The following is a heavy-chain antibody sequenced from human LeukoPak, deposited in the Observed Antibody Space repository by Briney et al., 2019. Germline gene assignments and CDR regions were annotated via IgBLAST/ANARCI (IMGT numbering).Heavy chain of an antibody. Sequence: GSLRLSCAASGFTFSSYAMHWVRQAPGKGLEWVAVISYDGSNKYYADSVKGRFTISRDNSKNTLYLQMNSLRAEDTAVYYCAREDDSSGYFDYWGQGTLVTVSS. J-gene: IGHJ4*02. D-gene: IGHD3-22*01. CDR2: ISYDGSNK. CDR3: AREDDSSGYFDY. CDR1: GFTFSSYA. V-gene: IGHV3-30-3*01.